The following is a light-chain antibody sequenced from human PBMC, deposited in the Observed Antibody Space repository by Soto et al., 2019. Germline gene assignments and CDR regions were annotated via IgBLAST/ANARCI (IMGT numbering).Light chain of an antibody. CDR3: QQYVSSGT. CDR1: QSVDSSF. CDR2: GAS. Sequence: EIVLTQSPGSLSLSPGERATLSCRASQSVDSSFFAWYQQKPGQAPRLLIYGASNRATGIPDRFSGSGSGTDFTLTITGLEPEDFAVYYCQQYVSSGTFGQGTKVEIK. J-gene: IGKJ1*01. V-gene: IGKV3-20*01.